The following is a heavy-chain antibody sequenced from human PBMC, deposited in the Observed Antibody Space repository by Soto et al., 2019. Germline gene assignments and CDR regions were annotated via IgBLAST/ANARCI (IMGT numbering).Heavy chain of an antibody. J-gene: IGHJ6*02. CDR3: ARGNGRAGYGMDV. V-gene: IGHV1-69*02. Sequence: QVQLVQSGAEVKKPGSSVKVSCKASGGTFSSYTISWVRQAPGQGLEWMGRIIPILGIANYAQKFQGRVTITADKSTSTAYMELCSLRSEDTAVYYCARGNGRAGYGMDVWGQGTTVTVSS. D-gene: IGHD6-25*01. CDR2: IIPILGIA. CDR1: GGTFSSYT.